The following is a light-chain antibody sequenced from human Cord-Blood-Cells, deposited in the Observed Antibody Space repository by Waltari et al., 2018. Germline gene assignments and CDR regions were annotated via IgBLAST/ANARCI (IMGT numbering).Light chain of an antibody. CDR2: EVS. J-gene: IGLJ2*01. CDR1: RRDVGSYNL. CDR3: CSYAGSVV. Sequence: QSALTQPASVSGSPGQSITISCTGTRRDVGSYNLVSWYQQHPGKAPKLMIYEVSKRPSGVSNRFSGSKAGNTASLTISGLQAEDEADYYCCSYAGSVVFGGGTKLTVL. V-gene: IGLV2-23*02.